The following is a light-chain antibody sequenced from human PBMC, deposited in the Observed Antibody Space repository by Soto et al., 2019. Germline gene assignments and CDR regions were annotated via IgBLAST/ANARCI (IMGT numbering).Light chain of an antibody. V-gene: IGKV3-20*01. J-gene: IGKJ4*01. CDR3: QEFASN. Sequence: EVVLTQSPGTLSLSPGERATLSCRASRTVDGNYLAWYHQKPGQPPRLLIHSASTRAPGIPDRFSASGAGTDFTLTISRLEPEDFAVYYCQEFASNFGGGTKVEIK. CDR2: SAS. CDR1: RTVDGNY.